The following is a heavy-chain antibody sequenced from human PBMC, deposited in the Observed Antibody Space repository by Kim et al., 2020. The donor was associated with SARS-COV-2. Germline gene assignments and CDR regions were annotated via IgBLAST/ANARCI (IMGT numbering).Heavy chain of an antibody. V-gene: IGHV3-30*18. CDR3: AKDGFYGEYFQRAGNYFDY. CDR1: GFTFSSYG. Sequence: GGSLRLSCAASGFTFSSYGMHGVRQAPGKGLEWVAVISYDGSNKYYADSVKGRFTISRDNSKNTLYLQMNSLRAEDTAVYYCAKDGFYGEYFQRAGNYFDYWGQGTLVTVSS. J-gene: IGHJ4*02. D-gene: IGHD4-17*01. CDR2: ISYDGSNK.